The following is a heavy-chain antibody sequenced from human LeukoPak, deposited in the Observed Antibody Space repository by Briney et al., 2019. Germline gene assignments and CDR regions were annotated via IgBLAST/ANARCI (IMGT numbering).Heavy chain of an antibody. D-gene: IGHD1-1*01. CDR3: ARGGSTGTNLNWVDP. Sequence: PSQTLSLTCTVSGGSVSSGGYFWTWIRQHPGKGLEWIGYIYYSGSTYFNPSLKSRITISVDTSENQFSLKLSSVTAADTAVYYCARGGSTGTNLNWVDPWGQGTLVTVSS. CDR2: IYYSGST. CDR1: GGSVSSGGYF. V-gene: IGHV4-31*03. J-gene: IGHJ5*02.